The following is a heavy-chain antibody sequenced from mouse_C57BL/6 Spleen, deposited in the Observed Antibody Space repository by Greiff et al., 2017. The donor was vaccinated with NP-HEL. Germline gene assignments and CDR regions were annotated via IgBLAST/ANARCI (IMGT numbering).Heavy chain of an antibody. Sequence: VQLKESGAELVRPGASVKLSCTASGFNIKDDYMHWVKQRPEQGLEWIGWIDPENGDTEYASKFQGKATITADPSSHTAYLQLSSLTSEDTAVYYCTRHYYGSRYWYFDVWGTGTTVTVAS. V-gene: IGHV14-4*01. CDR3: TRHYYGSRYWYFDV. CDR1: GFNIKDDY. D-gene: IGHD1-1*01. J-gene: IGHJ1*03. CDR2: IDPENGDT.